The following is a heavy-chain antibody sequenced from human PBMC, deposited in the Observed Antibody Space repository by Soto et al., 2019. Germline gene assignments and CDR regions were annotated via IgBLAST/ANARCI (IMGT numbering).Heavy chain of an antibody. V-gene: IGHV2-5*01. CDR2: IYWNDDK. CDR1: GFSLSTSGVG. Sequence: ESGPTLVNPTQTLTLTCTFSGFSLSTSGVGVGWIRQPPGKALEWLALIYWNDDKRYSPSLKSRLTITKDTSKNQVVLTMTNMDPVDTATYYCAHSREYSSAPRDYYYYYGMDVWGQGTTVTVSS. D-gene: IGHD6-19*01. CDR3: AHSREYSSAPRDYYYYYGMDV. J-gene: IGHJ6*02.